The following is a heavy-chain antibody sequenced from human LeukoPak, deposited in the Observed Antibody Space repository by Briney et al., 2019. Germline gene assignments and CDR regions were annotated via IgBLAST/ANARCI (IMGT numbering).Heavy chain of an antibody. J-gene: IGHJ4*02. V-gene: IGHV3-21*01. CDR2: ISSSSSYI. D-gene: IGHD1-1*01. CDR3: ARDPGTTGTD. CDR1: GFTFSSYS. Sequence: GGSLRLSCAASGFTFSSYSMNWVRQAPGKGLEWVSSISSSSSYIYYADSAKGRFTISRDNAKNSLYLQMNSLRAEDTAVYYCARDPGTTGTDWGQGTLVTVSS.